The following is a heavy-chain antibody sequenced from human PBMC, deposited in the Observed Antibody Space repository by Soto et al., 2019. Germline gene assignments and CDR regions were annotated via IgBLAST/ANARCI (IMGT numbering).Heavy chain of an antibody. CDR3: ARVVVAAKGYNWFDP. CDR1: GGSISSGGYS. D-gene: IGHD2-15*01. Sequence: QLQLQESGSGLVKPSQTLSLTCAVSGGSISSGGYSWSWIRQSPGKGLEWIGYIYHSGSTYYNPSLESRVTISVDRSKNQFSLKLSSVTAADTAVYYCARVVVAAKGYNWFDPWGQGTLVTVSS. CDR2: IYHSGST. V-gene: IGHV4-30-2*06. J-gene: IGHJ5*02.